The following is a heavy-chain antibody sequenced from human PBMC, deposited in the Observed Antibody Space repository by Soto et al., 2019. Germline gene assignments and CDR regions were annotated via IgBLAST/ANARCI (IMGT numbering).Heavy chain of an antibody. D-gene: IGHD2-2*01. CDR3: ARRGYCSSTSCSYFDY. CDR2: IKQDGSEK. J-gene: IGHJ4*02. CDR1: GFTFSSYW. V-gene: IGHV3-7*01. Sequence: EVQLVESGGGLVQPGVSLRLSCAASGFTFSSYWMSWVRQAPGKGLEWVANIKQDGSEKYYVDSVKGRFTISKDNAKNSLYLQMNSLRAEYTAVYYCARRGYCSSTSCSYFDYWGQGTLVTVSS.